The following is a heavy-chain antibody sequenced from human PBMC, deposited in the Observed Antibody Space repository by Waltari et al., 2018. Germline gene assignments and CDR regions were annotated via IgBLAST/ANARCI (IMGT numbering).Heavy chain of an antibody. J-gene: IGHJ5*02. D-gene: IGHD2-21*01. CDR2: ISGNNGHT. CDR3: ARERHRLMEEGYLMALDP. CDR1: VYTLSDYG. V-gene: IGHV1-18*01. Sequence: QVQLVQSGAEVKKPGASVKVSCKASVYTLSDYGISWVRQAPGQGLEWMGWISGNNGHTNHAQKFQGRLIMTDDTSATTVYMELTYLTSDDTAVYYCARERHRLMEEGYLMALDPWGQGTLVTVSS.